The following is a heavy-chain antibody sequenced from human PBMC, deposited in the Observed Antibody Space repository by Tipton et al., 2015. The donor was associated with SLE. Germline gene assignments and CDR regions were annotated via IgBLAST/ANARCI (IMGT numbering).Heavy chain of an antibody. J-gene: IGHJ6*03. V-gene: IGHV4-39*07. CDR3: ARGLGYCSSTSCPEGGYYYYYMDV. CDR1: GGSISSSSYY. CDR2: IYYSGST. D-gene: IGHD2-2*01. Sequence: LRLSCTVSGGSISSSSYYWGWIRQPPGKGLEWIGSIYYSGSTYYNPSLKSRVTISVDTSKNQFSLKLSSVTAADTAVYYCARGLGYCSSTSCPEGGYYYYYMDVWGKGTTVTVSS.